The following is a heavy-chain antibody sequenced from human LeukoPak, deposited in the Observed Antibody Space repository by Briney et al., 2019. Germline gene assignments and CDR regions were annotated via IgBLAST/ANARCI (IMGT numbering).Heavy chain of an antibody. D-gene: IGHD2-15*01. CDR3: ARVVWGYCSGGSCYTKPFDY. CDR1: GFTFSSYA. V-gene: IGHV3-20*04. J-gene: IGHJ4*02. CDR2: INWNGGST. Sequence: GGSLRLSCAASGFTFSSYAMSWVRQAPGKGLEWVSGINWNGGSTGYADSVKGRFTISRDNAKNSLYLQMNSLRAEDTALYYCARVVWGYCSGGSCYTKPFDYWGQGTLVTVSS.